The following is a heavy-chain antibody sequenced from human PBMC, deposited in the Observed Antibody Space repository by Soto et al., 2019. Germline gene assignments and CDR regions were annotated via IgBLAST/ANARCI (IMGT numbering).Heavy chain of an antibody. V-gene: IGHV3-23*01. CDR2: ISGSGGST. D-gene: IGHD3-22*01. Sequence: PGRSLRLSCAASGVTFSSYAMSWVRQAPGKGLEWVSCISGSGGSTYYTDSVKGRFTISRDNSKNTLYLQMNSLRAEDTAVYYCAKVRPSGYVKAASMDVWGQGTTVTVSS. CDR3: AKVRPSGYVKAASMDV. CDR1: GVTFSSYA. J-gene: IGHJ6*02.